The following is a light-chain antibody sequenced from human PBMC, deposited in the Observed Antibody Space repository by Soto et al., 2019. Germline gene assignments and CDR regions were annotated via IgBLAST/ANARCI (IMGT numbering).Light chain of an antibody. CDR1: QSLLHSNGDNY. CDR2: KVS. V-gene: IGKV2-30*02. CDR3: MQGTHSPLT. Sequence: DIFMTQSQRSRRVPPAGAASIPCRSVQSLLHSNGDNYLDWYLQKPGQSPRRLIYKVSSRDSGVPDRFSGSGSGTDFTLKLSRVEAEDVGAYYCMQGTHSPLTFGGGTKV. J-gene: IGKJ4*01.